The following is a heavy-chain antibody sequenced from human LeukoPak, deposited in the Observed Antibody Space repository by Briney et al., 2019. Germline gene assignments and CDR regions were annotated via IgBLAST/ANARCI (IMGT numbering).Heavy chain of an antibody. CDR1: GFTFSSYG. D-gene: IGHD3-22*01. CDR2: ISYDGSNK. V-gene: IGHV3-30*18. CDR3: AKGAPDYDSSGYYQFDY. Sequence: GRSLRLSCAASGFTFSSYGMHWVRQAPGKGLEWVAVISYDGSNKYYADSVKGRFTISRDNSKNTLYLQMNSLRAEDTAVYYCAKGAPDYDSSGYYQFDYWGQGTLVTASS. J-gene: IGHJ4*02.